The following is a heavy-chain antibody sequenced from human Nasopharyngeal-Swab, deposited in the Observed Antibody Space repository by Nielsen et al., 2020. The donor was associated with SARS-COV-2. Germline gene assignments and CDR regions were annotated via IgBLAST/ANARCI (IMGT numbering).Heavy chain of an antibody. Sequence: GGSLRLSCAASGFTVSSNYMSWVRQAPGKGLEWVSVIYSGGNTNYADSVKGRFTISRDNSKNTLYLQMNSLRAEDTAVYYCAKDSQAWLVKSSFWFDPWGQGTLVTVSS. V-gene: IGHV3-53*05. J-gene: IGHJ5*02. D-gene: IGHD6-19*01. CDR1: GFTVSSNY. CDR2: IYSGGNT. CDR3: AKDSQAWLVKSSFWFDP.